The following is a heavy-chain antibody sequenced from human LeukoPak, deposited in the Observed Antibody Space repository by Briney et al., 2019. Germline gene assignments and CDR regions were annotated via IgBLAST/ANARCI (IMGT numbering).Heavy chain of an antibody. V-gene: IGHV4-39*01. CDR3: ASRYYSYYYMGV. CDR1: GVSISSMSYY. Sequence: SETLSLTCNVSGVSISSMSYYWGWIRQPPGKGLEWIGSNYYSGSTDYNPSLKSRVTISVDTSKNQFSLKLTSVTAADTAVYYCASRYYSYYYMGVWGKGTTVIVSS. CDR2: NYYSGST. J-gene: IGHJ6*03.